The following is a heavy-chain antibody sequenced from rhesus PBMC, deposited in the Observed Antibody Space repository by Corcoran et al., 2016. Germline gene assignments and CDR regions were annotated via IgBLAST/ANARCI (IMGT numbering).Heavy chain of an antibody. CDR1: GYSISSNY. CDR3: ARRGDYSPFDY. V-gene: IGHV4-147*01. Sequence: QVQLQESGPGLVKPSETLSLTCVVPGYSISSNYWSWIRQPPGKGLEWIGYIYGSSGSTYYNPSLKSRVTISTDTSKNLFSLKLNSVTAADTAVYYCARRGDYSPFDYWGQGVLVTVSS. D-gene: IGHD3-34*01. CDR2: IYGSSGST. J-gene: IGHJ4*01.